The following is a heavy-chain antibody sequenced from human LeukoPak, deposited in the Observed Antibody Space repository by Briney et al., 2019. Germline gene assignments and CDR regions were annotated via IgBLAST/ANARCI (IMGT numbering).Heavy chain of an antibody. J-gene: IGHJ6*02. Sequence: GGSLRLSCAASGFTFSNYGMHWVRQAPGKGLEWVAVISYDGSNKYYADSVKGRFAISRDNSKNTPYLQMNSLRAEDTAVYYCAKDWGLLLWFGDMDVWGQGTTVTVSS. D-gene: IGHD3-10*01. CDR1: GFTFSNYG. CDR2: ISYDGSNK. CDR3: AKDWGLLLWFGDMDV. V-gene: IGHV3-30*18.